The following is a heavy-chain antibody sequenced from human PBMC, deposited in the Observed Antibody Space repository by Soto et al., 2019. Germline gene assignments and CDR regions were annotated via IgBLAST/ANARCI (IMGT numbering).Heavy chain of an antibody. CDR2: INQDGNT. CDR1: GGSFSGYY. V-gene: IGHV4-34*01. CDR3: ASLPYCSGGGCNTEARRWSDS. J-gene: IGHJ1*01. Sequence: QVQLQQWGAGLVKPSETLSLTCSVFGGSFSGYYWTWIRQSPGKGLEWIGEINQDGNTNYNPSFKSRLTISIDPSKKQFSLNLRSVPAADAAFYYCASLPYCSGGGCNTEARRWSDSWGQGPQVPFSS. D-gene: IGHD2-15*01.